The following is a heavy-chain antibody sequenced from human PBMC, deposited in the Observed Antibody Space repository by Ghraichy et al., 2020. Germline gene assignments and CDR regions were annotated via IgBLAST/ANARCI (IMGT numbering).Heavy chain of an antibody. D-gene: IGHD6-19*01. V-gene: IGHV3-30*04. CDR3: ARVSYTSGWYGYFDS. CDR2: ISYDGSNK. CDR1: GFTFRTYA. J-gene: IGHJ4*02. Sequence: GSLRLSCAASGFTFRTYAMHWVRQAPGKGLEWVAVISYDGSNKYYADSVKGRFTISRDNSKDALYLQVNSLRIEDTAVYYCARVSYTSGWYGYFDSWGQGTLLIVSS.